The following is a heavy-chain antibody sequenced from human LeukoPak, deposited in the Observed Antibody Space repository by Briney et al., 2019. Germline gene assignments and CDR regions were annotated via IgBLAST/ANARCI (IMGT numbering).Heavy chain of an antibody. CDR1: GFTFSTYG. D-gene: IGHD3-10*01. J-gene: IGHJ4*02. V-gene: IGHV3-30*02. Sequence: GGSLRLSRAASGFTFSTYGIHRVRQAPGPGVEWVTFIQNDGNKKYYGAPVKSRFTISRDNSKNTVELQMNSLRGEDTALYYCVKDSEVLNYWGQGTVVTVSS. CDR2: IQNDGNKK. CDR3: VKDSEVLNY.